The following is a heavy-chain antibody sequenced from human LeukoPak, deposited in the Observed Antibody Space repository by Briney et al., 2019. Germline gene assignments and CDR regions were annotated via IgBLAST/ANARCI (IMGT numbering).Heavy chain of an antibody. V-gene: IGHV3-7*01. Sequence: SGGSLRLSCAASGFTFSSYSMNWVRQAPGKGLEWVANIKQDGSEKYYVDSVKGRFTISRDNAKNSLYLQMNSLRAEDTAVYYCAKVATVTEVDYWGQGTLVTVSS. J-gene: IGHJ4*02. CDR2: IKQDGSEK. CDR1: GFTFSSYS. CDR3: AKVATVTEVDY. D-gene: IGHD4-17*01.